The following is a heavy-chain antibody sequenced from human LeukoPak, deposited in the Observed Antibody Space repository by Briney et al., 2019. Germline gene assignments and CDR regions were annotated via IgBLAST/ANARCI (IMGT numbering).Heavy chain of an antibody. CDR2: IYYSGST. D-gene: IGHD2-2*01. CDR3: GRGMSVGIVVVPAAIDY. V-gene: IGHV4-30-4*01. CDR1: GGSISSGDYY. Sequence: PSETLSLTCTVSGGSISSGDYYWSWIRQPPGKGLEWIGYIYYSGSTYYNPSLKSRVTISVDTSKNQFSLKLSSVTAADTAVYYCGRGMSVGIVVVPAAIDYWGQGTLVTVSS. J-gene: IGHJ4*02.